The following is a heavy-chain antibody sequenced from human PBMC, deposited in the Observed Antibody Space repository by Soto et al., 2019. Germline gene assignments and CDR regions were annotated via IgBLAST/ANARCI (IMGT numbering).Heavy chain of an antibody. Sequence: PVGSLRLSCAASGFTFSNAWMSWVCQAPGKGLEWVGRIKSKTDGGTTDYAAPVKGRFTISRDDSKNTLYLQMNSLKTEDTAVYYCTTRPNTIFGVVPSYYYGMDVWGQGTTVTVSS. CDR1: GFTFSNAW. J-gene: IGHJ6*02. D-gene: IGHD3-3*01. V-gene: IGHV3-15*01. CDR2: IKSKTDGGTT. CDR3: TTRPNTIFGVVPSYYYGMDV.